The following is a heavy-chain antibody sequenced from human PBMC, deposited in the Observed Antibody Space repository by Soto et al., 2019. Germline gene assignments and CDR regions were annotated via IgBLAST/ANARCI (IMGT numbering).Heavy chain of an antibody. D-gene: IGHD3-16*01. CDR1: GGSISSYY. V-gene: IGHV4-59*01. CDR2: IYYSGST. Sequence: SETLSLTCTVSGGSISSYYWSWIRQPPGKGLEWIGYIYYSGSTNYNPSLKSRVTISVDTSKNQFSLKLSSVTAADTAVYYCARGAAYVNDAFDIWGQGTMVTVSS. CDR3: ARGAAYVNDAFDI. J-gene: IGHJ3*02.